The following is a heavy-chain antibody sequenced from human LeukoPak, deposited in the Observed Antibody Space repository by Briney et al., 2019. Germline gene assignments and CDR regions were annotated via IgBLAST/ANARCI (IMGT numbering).Heavy chain of an antibody. CDR3: ARTDYGDYYFDY. CDR2: TSSDLNVK. CDR1: GFTFRNYV. Sequence: GGSLRLSCAASGFTFRNYVIHWVRQAPGKGLEWVAVTSSDLNVKLYADSVKGRFTISRDNSENTLYLQMNSLRAEDTAVYYCARTDYGDYYFDYWGQGTLVTVSS. J-gene: IGHJ4*02. V-gene: IGHV3-30-3*01. D-gene: IGHD4-17*01.